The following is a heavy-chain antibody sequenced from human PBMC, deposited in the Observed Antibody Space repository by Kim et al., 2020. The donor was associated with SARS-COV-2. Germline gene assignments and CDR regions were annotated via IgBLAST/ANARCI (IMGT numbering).Heavy chain of an antibody. J-gene: IGHJ6*02. CDR1: GFTFSNSA. Sequence: SVKVSCKASGFTFSNSAMQWVRQARGQRLEWIGWIVVGSGNTNYALKFQERVTISRDMSTTTAYMELTSLRSEDTAVYYCAAGGPPVYGMDIWGQGTTV. V-gene: IGHV1-58*02. CDR3: AAGGPPVYGMDI. CDR2: IVVGSGNT.